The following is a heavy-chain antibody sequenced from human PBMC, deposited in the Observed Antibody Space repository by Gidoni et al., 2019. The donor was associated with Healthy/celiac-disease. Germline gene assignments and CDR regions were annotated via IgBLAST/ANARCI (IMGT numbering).Heavy chain of an antibody. CDR3: ARGMVRGVINGWFDP. J-gene: IGHJ5*02. V-gene: IGHV4-31*03. CDR1: GGSIISGGYY. D-gene: IGHD3-10*01. CDR2: IYYSGST. Sequence: QVQLQESGPGLVKPSHTLSLTCTVSGGSIISGGYYWSWIRQHPGKGLEGIGYIYYSGSTYYNPSLKSRVTISVDTSKNQFSLKLSSVTAADTAVYYCARGMVRGVINGWFDPWGQGTLVTVSS.